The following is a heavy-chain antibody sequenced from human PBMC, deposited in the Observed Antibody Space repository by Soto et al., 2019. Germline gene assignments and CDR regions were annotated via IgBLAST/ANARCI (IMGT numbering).Heavy chain of an antibody. CDR3: ATEWQWVVRDYYYGMDV. J-gene: IGHJ6*02. V-gene: IGHV1-8*01. Sequence: ASVKVSCKASGYTFTSYDINWVRQATGQGLEWMGWMNPNSGNTGYAQKFQGRVTMTRNTSMSTAYMERSSLRSEDTAVYYCATEWQWVVRDYYYGMDVWGQGTTVTVSS. CDR1: GYTFTSYD. CDR2: MNPNSGNT. D-gene: IGHD6-19*01.